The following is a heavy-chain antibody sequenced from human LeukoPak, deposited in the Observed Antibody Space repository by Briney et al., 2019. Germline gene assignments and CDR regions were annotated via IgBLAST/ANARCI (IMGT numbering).Heavy chain of an antibody. V-gene: IGHV3-21*01. CDR2: ISSSSSYI. CDR3: ARDKGNSYNWFDP. CDR1: GFTFSSYS. J-gene: IGHJ5*02. Sequence: GGSLRLSCAASGFTFSSYSMNWVRQAPGKGLEWVSSISSSSSYIYYADSVKGRFTISRDNAKNSLYLQMNSLRAEDTAVYYCARDKGNSYNWFDPWGQGTLVTVSS.